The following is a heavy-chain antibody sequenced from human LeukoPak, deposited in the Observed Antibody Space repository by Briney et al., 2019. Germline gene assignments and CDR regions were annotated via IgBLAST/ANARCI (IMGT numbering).Heavy chain of an antibody. D-gene: IGHD6-19*01. Sequence: PGGSLRLSCAASGFTFDNYAMNWVRQVPGKGLEWISLISLNSGTIGYADSVKGRFTISRDNANNFLYLQMNSLRAEDTALYYCARAYKDRSLAGKKEFFQHWGQGTLVTVSS. CDR1: GFTFDNYA. V-gene: IGHV3-9*01. J-gene: IGHJ1*01. CDR3: ARAYKDRSLAGKKEFFQH. CDR2: ISLNSGTI.